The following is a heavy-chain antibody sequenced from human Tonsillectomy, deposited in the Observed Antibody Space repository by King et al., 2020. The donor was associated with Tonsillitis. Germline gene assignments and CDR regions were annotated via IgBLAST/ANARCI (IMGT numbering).Heavy chain of an antibody. CDR1: GFTFSNYW. J-gene: IGHJ5*02. V-gene: IGHV3-7*03. CDR2: IKQDGSEK. CDR3: ARDRLVRGLFGVVYTRWFDP. D-gene: IGHD3-3*01. Sequence: VQLVESGGGLLQPGGSLRLSCRASGFTFSNYWMSWVRQAPGKGLEWVANIKQDGSEKYYVDSVKGRFTISRDNAKNSLYLQMNSLRAEDTAVYYCARDRLVRGLFGVVYTRWFDPWGQGTLVTVSS.